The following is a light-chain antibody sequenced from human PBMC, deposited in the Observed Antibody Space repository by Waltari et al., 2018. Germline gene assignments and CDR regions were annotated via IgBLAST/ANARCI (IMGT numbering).Light chain of an antibody. CDR1: HSNVGSYNL. J-gene: IGLJ2*01. CDR3: CSNVGSSVF. V-gene: IGLV2-23*03. CDR2: EGN. Sequence: QSALPQPASVSGSPGQSITISCTGFHSNVGSYNLVSWYQKHPGKAPKLLIYEGNRRPSGVSNRFSGSKSDNTASLTLSGLQAEDEADYYCCSNVGSSVFFGGGTKLTVL.